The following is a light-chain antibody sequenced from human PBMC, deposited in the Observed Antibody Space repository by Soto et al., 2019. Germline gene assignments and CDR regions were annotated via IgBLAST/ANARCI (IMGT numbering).Light chain of an antibody. CDR1: SSDIGGYNY. V-gene: IGLV2-14*01. CDR3: SSYAGTNTLVL. J-gene: IGLJ2*01. CDR2: DVN. Sequence: QSVLTQPASVSGSPGQSITISCTGTSSDIGGYNYVSWFQQHPGKAPKLIIYDVNNRPSGVSNRFSGSKSGTTASLAISGLQAVDEAEYFCSSYAGTNTLVLFGGGTKLTVL.